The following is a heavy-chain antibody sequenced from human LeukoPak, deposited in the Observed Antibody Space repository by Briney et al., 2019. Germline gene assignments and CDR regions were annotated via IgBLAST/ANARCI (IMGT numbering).Heavy chain of an antibody. J-gene: IGHJ5*02. V-gene: IGHV1-8*03. CDR1: GYTFTSYD. CDR2: MNPNSGNT. D-gene: IGHD6-19*01. Sequence: ASVKVSCKASGYTFTSYDINWVRQATGQGLEWLGWMNPNSGNTGYAQKFQGRVTITRNTSISTAYMELSSLTYEDTAVYSRARGRGWLGWFDPWGEGTLVTVSS. CDR3: ARGRGWLGWFDP.